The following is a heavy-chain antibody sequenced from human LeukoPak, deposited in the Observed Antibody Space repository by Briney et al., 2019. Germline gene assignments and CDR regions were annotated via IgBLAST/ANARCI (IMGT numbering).Heavy chain of an antibody. V-gene: IGHV1-2*02. CDR2: INPNSGGT. CDR3: ARGKSGIAARPFDY. CDR1: GYTCTGYY. J-gene: IGHJ4*02. D-gene: IGHD6-6*01. Sequence: ASVMVSCKASGYTCTGYYMHWVRQAPGQGLEWMGWINPNSGGTNYAQKFQGRVTMTRDTSISTAYMELSRLRSDDTAVYYCARGKSGIAARPFDYWGQGTLVTVSS.